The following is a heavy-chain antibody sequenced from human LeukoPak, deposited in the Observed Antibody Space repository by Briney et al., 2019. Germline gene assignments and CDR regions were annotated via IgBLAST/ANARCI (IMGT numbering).Heavy chain of an antibody. Sequence: GGSLRLSCAASGFTFSSYAMSWVRQAPGKGLEWVSAISGSGGSTYYADSVKGRFTISRDNSKNTLYLQTNSLRAEDTAVYYCAKDSGGYGDYRGLFESWGQGTLVTVSS. CDR3: AKDSGGYGDYRGLFES. D-gene: IGHD4-17*01. CDR1: GFTFSSYA. CDR2: ISGSGGST. V-gene: IGHV3-23*01. J-gene: IGHJ5*01.